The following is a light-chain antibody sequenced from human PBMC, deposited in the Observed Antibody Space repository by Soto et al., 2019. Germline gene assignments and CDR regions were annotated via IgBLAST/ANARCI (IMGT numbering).Light chain of an antibody. V-gene: IGKV3-11*01. Sequence: EIVLTQSPATLSLSPGERATLSCRASQSVSSYLAWYQQKPGQAPSLLIYDASNRATGIPARFSGSGSGTDFSLTISSLDTEDFAVYYCQHRSNWPPYTYGQGTKLEIK. CDR1: QSVSSY. CDR3: QHRSNWPPYT. J-gene: IGKJ2*01. CDR2: DAS.